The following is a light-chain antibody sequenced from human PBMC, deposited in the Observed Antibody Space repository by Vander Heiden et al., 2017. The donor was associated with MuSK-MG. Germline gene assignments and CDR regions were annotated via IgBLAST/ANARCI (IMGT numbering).Light chain of an antibody. CDR3: QQRSNRRT. CDR1: QSDSSY. CDR2: DAS. V-gene: IGKV3-11*01. J-gene: IGKJ2*01. Sequence: EIVLTQSPATLSLSPGERATLSCRASQSDSSYLAWYQQKPDPAPRLLIYDASSRATGIPARCSGSGSGTVFTLTISSLEPEDFAVYYRQQRSNRRTFGQGTKLEIK.